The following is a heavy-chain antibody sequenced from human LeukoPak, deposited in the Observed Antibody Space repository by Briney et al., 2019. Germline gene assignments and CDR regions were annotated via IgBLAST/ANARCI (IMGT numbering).Heavy chain of an antibody. J-gene: IGHJ4*02. CDR1: GGSFSGYY. D-gene: IGHD3-10*01. CDR2: INHSGST. Sequence: PSETLSLTCAVYGGSFSGYYWSWIRQPPGKGLEWIGEINHSGSTNYNPSLKSRVTISVDTSKNQFSLKLSPVTAADTAVYYCARSPYYGSGISWGQGTLVTVSS. CDR3: ARSPYYGSGIS. V-gene: IGHV4-34*01.